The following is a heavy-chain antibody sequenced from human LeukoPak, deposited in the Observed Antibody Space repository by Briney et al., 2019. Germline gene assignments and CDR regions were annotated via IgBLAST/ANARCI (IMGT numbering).Heavy chain of an antibody. D-gene: IGHD2-2*01. CDR3: ATGIVVVPAAMNF. J-gene: IGHJ4*02. CDR1: GYTFTGYH. Sequence: ASVKVSCKASGYTFTGYHIHWVRQAPGQGLEWMGWINGNSVGRTEYARKFQGRVTMTRDASISTAYMELDRLTSDDTAVYYCATGIVVVPAAMNFWGQGTLVAVSS. CDR2: INGNSVGRT. V-gene: IGHV1-2*02.